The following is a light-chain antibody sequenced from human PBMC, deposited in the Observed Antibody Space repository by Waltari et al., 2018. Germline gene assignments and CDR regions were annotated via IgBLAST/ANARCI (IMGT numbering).Light chain of an antibody. CDR1: QSVRKY. CDR3: QKYESLPAT. J-gene: IGKJ1*01. CDR2: EAS. V-gene: IGKV3-20*01. Sequence: IVLTQSPGTLSSSPGERATLTCRASQSVRKYLAWYQQRHGQAPRLLIYEASTRATGIPDRFSGSGFGTDVSLTISRLEPEDFAVYYCQKYESLPATFGQGTKVEIK.